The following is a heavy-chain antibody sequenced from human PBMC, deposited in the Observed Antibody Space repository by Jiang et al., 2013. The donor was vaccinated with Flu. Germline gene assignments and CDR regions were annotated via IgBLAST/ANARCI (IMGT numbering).Heavy chain of an antibody. CDR1: GFTFSSYA. Sequence: VQLVESGGGLVQPGGSLRLSCAASGFTFSSYAMSWVRQAPGKGLEWVSAISGSGGSTYYADSVKGRFTISRDNSKNTLYLQMNSLRAEDTAVYYCAKLLTVTTYPDDAFDIWGQGTMVTVSS. D-gene: IGHD4-17*01. V-gene: IGHV3-23*04. CDR2: ISGSGGST. J-gene: IGHJ3*02. CDR3: AKLLTVTTYPDDAFDI.